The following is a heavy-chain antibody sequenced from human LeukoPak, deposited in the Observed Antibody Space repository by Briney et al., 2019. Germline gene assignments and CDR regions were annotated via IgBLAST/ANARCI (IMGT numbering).Heavy chain of an antibody. V-gene: IGHV3-9*03. D-gene: IGHD6-13*01. CDR2: ISWNSGRI. Sequence: GGSLRLSCAASGFTFDNYAMHWVRQAPGKGLEWVSGISWNSGRIGYADSVKGRFTISRDNAKNSLYLQMNSLRAEDMALYYCAKDIRGGYGSSWFDFWGQGTLVTVSS. J-gene: IGHJ4*02. CDR3: AKDIRGGYGSSWFDF. CDR1: GFTFDNYA.